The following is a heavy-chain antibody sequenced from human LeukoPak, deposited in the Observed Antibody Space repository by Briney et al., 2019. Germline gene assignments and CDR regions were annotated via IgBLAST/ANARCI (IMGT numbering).Heavy chain of an antibody. CDR3: TTAGAENYNGMDV. CDR2: FDPEDFET. CDR1: GYILSELS. D-gene: IGHD1-1*01. V-gene: IGHV1-24*01. J-gene: IGHJ6*02. Sequence: ASVKVSCKVSGYILSELSVHWVRQAPGKGLEWMGGFDPEDFETVYAQKFQGRVTLTEDRATDTAYMELSRLRSEDTAVYCGTTAGAENYNGMDVWSQGTAVTVSS.